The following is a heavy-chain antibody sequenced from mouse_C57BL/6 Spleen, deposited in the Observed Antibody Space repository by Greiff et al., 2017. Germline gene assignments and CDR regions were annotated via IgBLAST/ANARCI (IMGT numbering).Heavy chain of an antibody. D-gene: IGHD2-5*01. CDR3: ARPYSNCLAWFAY. CDR2: IWSDGST. J-gene: IGHJ3*01. Sequence: VKLMESGPGLVAPSQSLSITCTVSGFSLTSYGVHWVRQPPGKGLEWLVVIWSDGSTTYNSALKSRLSISKDNSKSQVFLKMNSLQTDDTAMYYCARPYSNCLAWFAYWGQGTLVTVSA. CDR1: GFSLTSYG. V-gene: IGHV2-6*03.